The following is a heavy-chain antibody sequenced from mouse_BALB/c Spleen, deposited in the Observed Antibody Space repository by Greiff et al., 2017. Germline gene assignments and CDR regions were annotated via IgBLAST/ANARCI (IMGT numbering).Heavy chain of an antibody. J-gene: IGHJ2*01. Sequence: QVQLQQSGAELARPGASVKLSCKASGYTFTDYYINWVKQRTGQGLEWIGEIYPGSGNTYYNEKFKGKATLTADKSSSTAYMQLSSLTSEDSAVYCCARAGYSAFYFDYWGQGTTLTVSS. CDR3: ARAGYSAFYFDY. CDR1: GYTFTDYY. V-gene: IGHV1-77*01. CDR2: IYPGSGNT. D-gene: IGHD2-14*01.